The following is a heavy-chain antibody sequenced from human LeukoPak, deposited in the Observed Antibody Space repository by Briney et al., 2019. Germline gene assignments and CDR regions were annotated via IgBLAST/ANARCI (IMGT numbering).Heavy chain of an antibody. Sequence: ASVKVSCQASGYTFRNYGISWVRQVPGQGLEWVAWISVYTGETDYSQKFQGRVTLTTDTSTSTAYMEMRSLTSDDTAVHYCVGDFPTKSLRHFEYWGQGTLVTVSS. J-gene: IGHJ4*02. CDR2: ISVYTGET. CDR1: GYTFRNYG. D-gene: IGHD5-24*01. V-gene: IGHV1-18*01. CDR3: VGDFPTKSLRHFEY.